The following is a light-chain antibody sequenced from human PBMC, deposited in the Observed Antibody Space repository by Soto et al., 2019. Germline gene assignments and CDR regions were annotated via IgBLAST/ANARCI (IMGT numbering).Light chain of an antibody. CDR1: ETINIY. CDR2: AAS. CDR3: EQSYTTPRT. V-gene: IGKV1-39*01. Sequence: DIRMTQSPSSPSAAVRDRVTITCRASETINIYVNWYQQSPGKARKLLISAASSLQSGGPSRFSGRGSGTDFALTITNLQPEDFSTYYWEQSYTTPRTFGQGTKV. J-gene: IGKJ1*01.